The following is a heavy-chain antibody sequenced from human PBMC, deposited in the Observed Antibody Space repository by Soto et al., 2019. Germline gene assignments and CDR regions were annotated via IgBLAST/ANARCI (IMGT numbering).Heavy chain of an antibody. D-gene: IGHD3-3*01. CDR3: AKDVGPSGKSGETTLFGVVINNPPGGWFDP. CDR1: GFTFSTYA. V-gene: IGHV3-23*01. CDR2: ITGSSGYT. Sequence: GGSLRLSCAASGFTFSTYAMSWVRQAPGKGLEWVSAITGSSGYTYYADSVKGRFTISRDNSKSTLYLQMNSLRADDTAVYYCAKDVGPSGKSGETTLFGVVINNPPGGWFDPWGPGTLVTVSS. J-gene: IGHJ5*02.